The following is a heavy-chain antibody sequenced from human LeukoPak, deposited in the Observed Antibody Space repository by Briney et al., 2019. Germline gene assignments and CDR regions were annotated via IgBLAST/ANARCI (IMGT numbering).Heavy chain of an antibody. Sequence: SGTLSLTCAVSGGSISSSNWWSWVRQPPGKGLEWIGEIYHSGSTNYNPSLKSRVTISVDTSKNQFSLKLSSVTAADTAVYYCARGPGYNWNDVYYYYGMDVWGQGTTVTVSS. CDR2: IYHSGST. V-gene: IGHV4-4*02. CDR3: ARGPGYNWNDVYYYYGMDV. CDR1: GGSISSSNW. D-gene: IGHD1-20*01. J-gene: IGHJ6*02.